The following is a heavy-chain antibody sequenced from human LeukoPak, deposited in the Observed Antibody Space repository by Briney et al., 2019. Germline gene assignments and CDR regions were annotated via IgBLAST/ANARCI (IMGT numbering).Heavy chain of an antibody. Sequence: SVKVSCKASGGTFSSYAISWVRQAPGQGLEWMGRIIPIFGTANYAQKFQGRVTITTDESTSTAYMELSSLRSEDTAVYYCARESYMVATITGFGYWGQGTLVTVSS. D-gene: IGHD5-12*01. CDR3: ARESYMVATITGFGY. V-gene: IGHV1-69*05. CDR2: IIPIFGTA. CDR1: GGTFSSYA. J-gene: IGHJ4*02.